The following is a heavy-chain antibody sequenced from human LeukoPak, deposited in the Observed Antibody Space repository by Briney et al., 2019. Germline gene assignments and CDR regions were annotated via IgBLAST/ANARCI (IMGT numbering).Heavy chain of an antibody. Sequence: SQTLSLTCTVSGGCISSGGHYWSWIRQPPGKGLEWIGYIYHSGSTYYNPSLKSRVTISVDRSKNQFSLKLSSVTAADTAVYYCARASGENYLYDYWGQGTLVTVSS. J-gene: IGHJ4*02. CDR1: GGCISSGGHY. CDR3: ARASGENYLYDY. CDR2: IYHSGST. V-gene: IGHV4-30-2*01. D-gene: IGHD1-7*01.